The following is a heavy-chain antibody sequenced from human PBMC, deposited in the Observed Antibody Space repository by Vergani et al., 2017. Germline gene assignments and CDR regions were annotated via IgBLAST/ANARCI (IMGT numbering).Heavy chain of an antibody. V-gene: IGHV3-23*01. D-gene: IGHD5-12*01. Sequence: VQLQESGPGLVKPSQTLSLTCTVSGGSISSGDYYWSWIRQPPGKGLEWVSSVSGSSATPYYADSVKGRFIISRDNSKNTLHLQMNSLRADDTAVYYCTKGSRGYTGYFFDYWGQGTLATVSS. J-gene: IGHJ4*02. CDR3: TKGSRGYTGYFFDY. CDR2: VSGSSATP. CDR1: GGSISSGDYY.